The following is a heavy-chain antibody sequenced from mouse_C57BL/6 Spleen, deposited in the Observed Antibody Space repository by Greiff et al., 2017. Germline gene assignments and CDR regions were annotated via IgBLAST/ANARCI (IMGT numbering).Heavy chain of an antibody. CDR2: IDPSDSYT. CDR1: GYTFTSYW. CDR3: ARGRPSFAY. Sequence: QVQLKQPGAELVKPGASVKLSCKASGYTFTSYWMQWVKQRPGQGLEWIGEIDPSDSYTNYNQKFKGKATLTVDTSSSTAYMQRSSLTSEDSAVYYCARGRPSFAYWGQGTLVTVSA. V-gene: IGHV1-50*01. J-gene: IGHJ3*01.